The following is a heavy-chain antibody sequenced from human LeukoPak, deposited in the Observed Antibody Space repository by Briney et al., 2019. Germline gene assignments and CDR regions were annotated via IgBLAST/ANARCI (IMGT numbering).Heavy chain of an antibody. J-gene: IGHJ6*03. V-gene: IGHV1-2*02. CDR3: ARDRYALRPYYYYYYMDV. D-gene: IGHD3-16*01. CDR2: INPNSGGT. CDR1: GYTFTGYY. Sequence: ASVKVSCKASGYTFTGYYMHWVRQAPGQGLEWMGWINPNSGGTNYAQKFQGRVTMTRDTSISTAYMELSRLRSDDTAVYYCARDRYALRPYYYYYYMDVWGKGTTVTVSS.